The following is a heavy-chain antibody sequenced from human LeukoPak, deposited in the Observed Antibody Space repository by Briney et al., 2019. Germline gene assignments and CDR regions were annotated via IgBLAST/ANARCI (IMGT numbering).Heavy chain of an antibody. J-gene: IGHJ4*02. D-gene: IGHD7-27*01. CDR1: GGSISRNY. Sequence: SETLSLTCTVSGGSISRNYWSWIRQTAGKRLEWIGRIHSSGSTNYNPSLKSRVSMSIKTSKKQFSLKLTSVTAADTAIYYCARGLLHGWGTHFDYWGQGTLITVSS. CDR3: ARGLLHGWGTHFDY. CDR2: IHSSGST. V-gene: IGHV4-4*07.